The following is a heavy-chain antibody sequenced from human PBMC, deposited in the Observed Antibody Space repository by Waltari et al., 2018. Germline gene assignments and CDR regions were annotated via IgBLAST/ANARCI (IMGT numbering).Heavy chain of an antibody. CDR3: MTDYRDDGY. Sequence: EVQLEDAGEDVDKPGGTLRLSGEVCGRSYRNAWINWVRQAPGKGLEWVGRLKAMADGGTTDYTAPVKGRFTIFGDDSKNTVYLQMSSLKTEDTAVYYCMTDYRDDGYWCQGTLVTVSS. CDR1: GRSYRNAW. CDR2: LKAMADGGTT. D-gene: IGHD3-16*02. V-gene: IGHV3-15*07. J-gene: IGHJ4*02.